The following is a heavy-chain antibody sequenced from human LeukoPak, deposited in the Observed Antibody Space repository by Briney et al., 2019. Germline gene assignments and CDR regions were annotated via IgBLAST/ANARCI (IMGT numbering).Heavy chain of an antibody. D-gene: IGHD6-19*01. CDR2: IGLISGSI. J-gene: IGHJ5*02. CDR3: AGGSGYSFWFDP. V-gene: IGHV3-48*01. Sequence: GGSLRLSCAASGFTFSSYTMNWVRQAPGMGLEWVAYIGLISGSIFYVDSVKGRFTISRDNSKNTLYLQMNSLRAEDTAVYYCAGGSGYSFWFDPWGQGTLVTVSS. CDR1: GFTFSSYT.